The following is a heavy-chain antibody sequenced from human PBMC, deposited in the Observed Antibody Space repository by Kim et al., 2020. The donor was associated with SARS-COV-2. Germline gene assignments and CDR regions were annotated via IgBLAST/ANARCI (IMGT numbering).Heavy chain of an antibody. Sequence: SETLSLTCTVSGGSVSSASYYWSWIRQPPGKGLEWTGYFYYSGSTSYSPSLKSRVTISVDTSKNQFSLKLSSVTAADTAVYFCARETYYYFDYWGQGTLVTVSS. V-gene: IGHV4-61*01. D-gene: IGHD3-10*01. CDR3: ARETYYYFDY. J-gene: IGHJ4*02. CDR1: GGSVSSASYY. CDR2: FYYSGST.